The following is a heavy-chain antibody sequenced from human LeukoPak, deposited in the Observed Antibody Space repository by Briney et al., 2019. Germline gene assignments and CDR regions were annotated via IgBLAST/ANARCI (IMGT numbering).Heavy chain of an antibody. Sequence: GGSLRLSCTASGFTFTNYALSCVRQAPGKGQKWVSSIRGSDDTYDPYSLKGGFTISRDNSKNTLYLQTTRLRAEDTAVYYCAKSGTAVSSAVGLRYFDGLSGFLDSWGQGTLVTVSS. J-gene: IGHJ4*02. V-gene: IGHV3-23*01. D-gene: IGHD3-9*01. CDR2: IRGSDDT. CDR3: AKSGTAVSSAVGLRYFDGLSGFLDS. CDR1: GFTFTNYA.